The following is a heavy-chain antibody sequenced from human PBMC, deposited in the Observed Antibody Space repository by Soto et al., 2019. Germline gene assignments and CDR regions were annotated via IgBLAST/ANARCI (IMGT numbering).Heavy chain of an antibody. V-gene: IGHV4-59*01. D-gene: IGHD3-3*01. J-gene: IGHJ6*03. CDR2: IYYSGST. CDR1: GGSISSYY. CDR3: ARNYDFWSGNYYYYMDV. Sequence: SETLSLTCTVSGGSISSYYWSWIRQPPGKGLEWIGYIYYSGSTNYNPSLKSRVTISEDTSKNQFSIKLSSVTAADTVVYYCARNYDFWSGNYYYYMDVWGKGTTVTVSS.